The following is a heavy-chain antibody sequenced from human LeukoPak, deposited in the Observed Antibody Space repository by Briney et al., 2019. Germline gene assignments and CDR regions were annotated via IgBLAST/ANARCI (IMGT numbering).Heavy chain of an antibody. CDR2: IPFDGSNK. Sequence: GGSLRLSCAASGFIFSSYGMHWVRQAPGKGLEWVALIPFDGSNKFYADPVKGRFTISRDNSKNTLYLQMNSLRAEDTAVYYCAKDGSSYYYYGMDVWGRGTTVTVSS. J-gene: IGHJ6*02. D-gene: IGHD2-2*03. CDR3: AKDGSSYYYYGMDV. V-gene: IGHV3-30*18. CDR1: GFIFSSYG.